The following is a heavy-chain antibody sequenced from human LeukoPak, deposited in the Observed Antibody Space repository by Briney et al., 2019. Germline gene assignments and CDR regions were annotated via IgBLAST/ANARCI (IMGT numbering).Heavy chain of an antibody. D-gene: IGHD1-26*01. Sequence: GGSLRLSCAASGFTFSSYAMSWVRQAPGKGLEWVSVIYSGGSTYYADSVKGRFTISRDNSKNTLYLQMNSLRAEDTAVYYCARKTREVYYFDYWGQGTLVTVSS. J-gene: IGHJ4*02. CDR1: GFTFSSYA. CDR2: IYSGGST. CDR3: ARKTREVYYFDY. V-gene: IGHV3-53*01.